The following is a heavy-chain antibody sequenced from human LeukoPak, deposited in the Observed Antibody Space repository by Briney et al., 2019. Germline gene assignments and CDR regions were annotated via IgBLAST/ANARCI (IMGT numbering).Heavy chain of an antibody. CDR3: ASVTIVGPTADY. D-gene: IGHD1-26*01. CDR1: GFTFSNYE. CDR2: ISDSGSSI. J-gene: IGHJ4*01. Sequence: PGGSLRLSCAASGFTFSNYEMNWVRQAPGRGLEWVSYISDSGSSIYYADSVKGRFTISRDNAKNSLYLQMNSLRAEDTAVYYCASVTIVGPTADYWGQEPWSPSPQ. V-gene: IGHV3-48*03.